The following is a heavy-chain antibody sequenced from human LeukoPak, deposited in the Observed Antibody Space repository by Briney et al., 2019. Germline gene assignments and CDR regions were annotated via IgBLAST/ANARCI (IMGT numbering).Heavy chain of an antibody. CDR3: VREKGGRSGAIYYDAFDV. CDR2: IDQGGSLR. Sequence: PGGSLRLSCAASGFTFNTYWMIWVRQAPGKGLEWVANIDQGGSLRYYVDSLKGRFTISRDNAKNSMYLQMNSLRAEDTAVYYCVREKGGRSGAIYYDAFDVWGQGTKVTVSS. CDR1: GFTFNTYW. V-gene: IGHV3-7*01. D-gene: IGHD1-26*01. J-gene: IGHJ3*01.